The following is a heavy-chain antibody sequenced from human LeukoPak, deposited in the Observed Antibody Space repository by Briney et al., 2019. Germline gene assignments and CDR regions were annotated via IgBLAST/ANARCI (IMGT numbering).Heavy chain of an antibody. D-gene: IGHD3-22*01. CDR1: GGSFSGYY. CDR3: ARDFGYYYDSSGYYYDSGNWFDP. J-gene: IGHJ5*02. V-gene: IGHV4-34*01. CDR2: INHSGST. Sequence: PSETLSLTCAVYGGSFSGYYWSWIRQPPGKGLEWIGEINHSGSTSYNPSLKSRVTKSVDTSKNQFSLKLSSVTAADTAVYYCARDFGYYYDSSGYYYDSGNWFDPWGQGTLVTVSS.